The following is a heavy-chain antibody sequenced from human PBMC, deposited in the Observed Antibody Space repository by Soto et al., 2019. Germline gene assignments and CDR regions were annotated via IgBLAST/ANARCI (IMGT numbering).Heavy chain of an antibody. Sequence: QVQLVQSGTEVKRPGDSVKVSCKASGYTFTGYYVHWVRQAPGQGLEWMGWLNPNSGDTYLAQRFQGRLTMNMDTSIGTAYMELRGLTSDDTAEYYCAKVGALVAAGTRVYLYNAMDVWGQGPTVTVSS. V-gene: IGHV1-2*02. CDR1: GYTFTGYY. CDR2: LNPNSGDT. D-gene: IGHD1-26*01. CDR3: AKVGALVAAGTRVYLYNAMDV. J-gene: IGHJ6*02.